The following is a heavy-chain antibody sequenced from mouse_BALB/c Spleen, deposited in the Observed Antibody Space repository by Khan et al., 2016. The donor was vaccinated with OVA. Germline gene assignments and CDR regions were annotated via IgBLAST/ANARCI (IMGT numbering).Heavy chain of an antibody. V-gene: IGHV1S137*01. CDR3: VRGGKFAY. CDR2: ISTNYGDA. J-gene: IGHJ3*01. Sequence: QVRLQQSGAELVRPGVSVKISCKASGYTFTDYAMHWMKQRHAKSLEWIGVISTNYGDADYNQKFQGKASMTVDRSSSTVYMELARLTSEDSAIYYCVRGGKFAYWGQGTLVTVSA. CDR1: GYTFTDYA. D-gene: IGHD1-1*02.